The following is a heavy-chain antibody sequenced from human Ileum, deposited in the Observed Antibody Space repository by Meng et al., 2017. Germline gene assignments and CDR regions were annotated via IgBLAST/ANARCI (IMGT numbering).Heavy chain of an antibody. CDR2: AGT. CDR1: GGSVSTSDYQ. J-gene: IGHJ4*02. CDR3: ARDHWGSLDY. Sequence: QPQESGPGRVRPSETLSRICTVSGGSVSTSDYQWGWIRQPPGKGLEWIGYAGTNYNPSLKSRVTISVDTSKRQFSLKLTSVTAADTAVYYCARDHWGSLDYWGQGILVTVSS. V-gene: IGHV4-61*08. D-gene: IGHD7-27*01.